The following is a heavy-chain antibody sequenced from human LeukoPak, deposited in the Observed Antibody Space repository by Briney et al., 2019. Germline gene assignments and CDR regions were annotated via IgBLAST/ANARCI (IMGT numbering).Heavy chain of an antibody. CDR3: ARSPTETVADTSSCWFDP. CDR2: INHSGST. Sequence: SETLSLTCAVYGGSFSGYYWSWIRQPPGKGLEWIGEINHSGSTNYNPSLKSRVTISVDTSKNQFSLKLSSVTAADTAVYYCARSPTETVADTSSCWFDPWGQGTLVTVSS. D-gene: IGHD6-19*01. V-gene: IGHV4-34*01. CDR1: GGSFSGYY. J-gene: IGHJ5*02.